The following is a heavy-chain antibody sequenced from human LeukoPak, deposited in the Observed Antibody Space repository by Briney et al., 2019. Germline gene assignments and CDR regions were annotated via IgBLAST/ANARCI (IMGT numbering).Heavy chain of an antibody. Sequence: PSETLSLTCAVYGGSFSGYYWSWIRQPPGKGLEWIGEINHSGSTNYNPSLKSRVTISVDTSKKHLSLKLSSVTAADTGVYYCARARVVPAASEFYYYMDVWGKGTTVTVSS. J-gene: IGHJ6*03. V-gene: IGHV4-34*01. CDR2: INHSGST. CDR3: ARARVVPAASEFYYYMDV. CDR1: GGSFSGYY. D-gene: IGHD2-2*01.